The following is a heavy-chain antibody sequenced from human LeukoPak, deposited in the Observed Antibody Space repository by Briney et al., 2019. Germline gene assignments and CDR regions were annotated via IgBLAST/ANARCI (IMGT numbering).Heavy chain of an antibody. V-gene: IGHV1-24*01. Sequence: GASVKVSCKVSGYTLTKLSMHWVRQAPGQGLEWMGGFDPDHGETIYAQKFQGRVTMTEDTSTDTAYMELSSLRSEDTAVYYCATGLDVDKAAGNSYYYYMDVWGKGTTVTVSS. CDR3: ATGLDVDKAAGNSYYYYMDV. CDR2: FDPDHGET. J-gene: IGHJ6*03. D-gene: IGHD6-13*01. CDR1: GYTLTKLS.